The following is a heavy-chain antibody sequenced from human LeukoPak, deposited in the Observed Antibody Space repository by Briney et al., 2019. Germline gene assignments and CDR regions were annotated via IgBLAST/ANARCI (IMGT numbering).Heavy chain of an antibody. CDR3: ARGLFYYDSSGYYGY. CDR1: GGSFSGYY. Sequence: SETLSLTCAVYGGSFSGYYWSWIRQPPGKGLEWIGEINHSGSTNYNPSLKSRVTISVDTSKNQFSLKLSSVTAADTAVYYCARGLFYYDSSGYYGYWGQGTLVTVST. V-gene: IGHV4-34*01. D-gene: IGHD3-22*01. CDR2: INHSGST. J-gene: IGHJ4*02.